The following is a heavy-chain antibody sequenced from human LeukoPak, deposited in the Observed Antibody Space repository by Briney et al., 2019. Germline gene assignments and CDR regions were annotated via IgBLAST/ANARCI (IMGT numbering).Heavy chain of an antibody. CDR3: AKGNSWDYGDYG. CDR1: GLTFSSYW. Sequence: GGSLRRSCAASGLTFSSYWMSWVRQAPGKGLEWVSTISGSGGSTYYADSVKGRFTISRDNSKNTLYLQMNSLRAEDTAVYYCAKGNSWDYGDYGWGQGTMVTVSS. D-gene: IGHD4-17*01. V-gene: IGHV3-23*01. J-gene: IGHJ3*01. CDR2: ISGSGGST.